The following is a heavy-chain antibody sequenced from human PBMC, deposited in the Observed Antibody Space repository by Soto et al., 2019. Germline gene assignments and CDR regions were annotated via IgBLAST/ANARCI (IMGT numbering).Heavy chain of an antibody. CDR3: ARAFPPNYYYYYGMDV. CDR2: MNPNSGNT. Sequence: VEVCCKASGDTFTSCDMNWVRQATGQGLEWMGWMNPNSGNTGYAQKFQGRVTMTRNTSISTAYMELSSLRSEDTAVYYCARAFPPNYYYYYGMDVWGQGTTVTVSS. V-gene: IGHV1-8*01. J-gene: IGHJ6*02. CDR1: GDTFTSCD.